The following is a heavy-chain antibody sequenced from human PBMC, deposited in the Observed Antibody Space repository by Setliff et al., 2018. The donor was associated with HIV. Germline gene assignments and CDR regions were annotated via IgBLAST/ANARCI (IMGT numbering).Heavy chain of an antibody. D-gene: IGHD1-7*01. CDR1: GGSISGYY. CDR2: IYSSGST. J-gene: IGHJ6*03. CDR3: ARGDGTKYYYYYYMDV. V-gene: IGHV4-59*01. Sequence: SSETLSLTCSVSGGSISGYYWTWIRQPPGKGLEWIGYIYSSGSTNYNPSLKSRVTISVDTSKNQFSLKLSSVTAADTAVYYCARGDGTKYYYYYYMDVWGKGTTVTVSS.